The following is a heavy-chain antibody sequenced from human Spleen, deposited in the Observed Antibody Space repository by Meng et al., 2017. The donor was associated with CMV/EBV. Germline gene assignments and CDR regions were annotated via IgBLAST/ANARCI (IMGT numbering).Heavy chain of an antibody. CDR3: ARALKLGYCSSTSCLRGVDY. D-gene: IGHD2-2*01. V-gene: IGHV4-30-4*08. CDR2: IYYSGST. J-gene: IGHJ4*02. CDR1: GGSISSGDYY. Sequence: LRLSCTVSGGSISSGDYYWSWIRQPPGKGLEWIGYIYYSGSTYYNPSLKSRVTISVDTSKNQFSLKLSSVTAADTAVYYCARALKLGYCSSTSCLRGVDYWGQGTLVTVS.